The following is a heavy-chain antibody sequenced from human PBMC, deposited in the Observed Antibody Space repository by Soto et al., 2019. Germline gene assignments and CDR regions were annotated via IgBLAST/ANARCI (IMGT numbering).Heavy chain of an antibody. V-gene: IGHV3-74*01. CDR2: IKTDGTST. CDR1: GFTVSNHW. Sequence: EVQLVESGGGLVQPGGSLTLSCAASGFTVSNHWMHWVRHAPEKGLESISRIKTDGTSTEYADSVKGRFTISRDNAKNMLYLPMDRLRPEDTAVYYCARPKGAAYSAFDVWGQGTVVTVSS. D-gene: IGHD2-21*01. J-gene: IGHJ3*01. CDR3: ARPKGAAYSAFDV.